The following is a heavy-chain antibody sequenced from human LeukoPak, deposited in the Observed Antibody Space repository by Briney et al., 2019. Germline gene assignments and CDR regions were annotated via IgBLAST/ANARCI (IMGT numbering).Heavy chain of an antibody. Sequence: GGSLRLPCAASGFTFSTYSMNWVRQAPGKGLEWVSSITSSSSYIYYADSVKGRFTISRDNAKNSLCLQMDSLRAEDTAVYYCARGFTVAAFDYWGQGTLVTVSS. D-gene: IGHD3-10*01. V-gene: IGHV3-21*01. J-gene: IGHJ4*02. CDR3: ARGFTVAAFDY. CDR2: ITSSSSYI. CDR1: GFTFSTYS.